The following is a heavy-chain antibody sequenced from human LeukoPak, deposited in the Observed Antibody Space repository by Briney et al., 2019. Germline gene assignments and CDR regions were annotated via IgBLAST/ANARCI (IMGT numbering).Heavy chain of an antibody. CDR1: GFTFGSYS. CDR3: ARTHCSSTSCPFQH. Sequence: GGSLRLSCAASGFTFGSYSMNWVRQAPGKGLEWVSSFSSSSSYIYYADSMKGRFTISRDNAKNSLYLQMNSLRAEDTAVYYCARTHCSSTSCPFQHWGQGTLVTVSS. CDR2: FSSSSSYI. J-gene: IGHJ1*01. D-gene: IGHD2-2*01. V-gene: IGHV3-21*01.